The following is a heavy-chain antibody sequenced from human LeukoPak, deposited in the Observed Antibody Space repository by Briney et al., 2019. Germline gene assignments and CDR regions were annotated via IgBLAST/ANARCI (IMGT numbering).Heavy chain of an antibody. D-gene: IGHD2-15*01. CDR2: IKQDGSEK. CDR3: ARDRVGYGFDY. V-gene: IGHV3-7*01. Sequence: GGSLRLSCGASGFTFSSYWMSWVRQAPGKGLEWVANIKQDGSEKYYVDSVKGRFTISRDNAKNSLYLQMNSLRAEDTAVYYCARDRVGYGFDYWGQGTLVTVSS. J-gene: IGHJ4*02. CDR1: GFTFSSYW.